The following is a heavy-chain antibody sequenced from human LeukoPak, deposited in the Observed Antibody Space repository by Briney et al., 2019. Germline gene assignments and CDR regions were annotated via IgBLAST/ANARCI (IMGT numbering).Heavy chain of an antibody. D-gene: IGHD4-23*01. CDR1: GYTFTSYA. V-gene: IGHV1-3*01. J-gene: IGHJ5*02. CDR3: ARAATVVGCSVRYNWFDP. Sequence: ASVKVSCKSSGYTFTSYAMHWVRQPPGQRLDGMGWINAGNGNTKYSRKFCARATITRDTSESTGYMELSSLRSEDPAVYYCARAATVVGCSVRYNWFDPWGQGTLVTVSS. CDR2: INAGNGNT.